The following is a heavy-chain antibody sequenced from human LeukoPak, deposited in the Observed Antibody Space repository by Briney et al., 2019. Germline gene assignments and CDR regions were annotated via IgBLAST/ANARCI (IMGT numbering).Heavy chain of an antibody. D-gene: IGHD3-10*01. V-gene: IGHV1-18*01. CDR2: ISAYNGNT. CDR1: GYTFTSYG. Sequence: ASVKVSCKASGYTFTSYGISRVRQAPGQGLEWMGWISAYNGNTNYAQTLQGRVTMTTDTSTSTAYMELRSLRSDDTAVYYCATRRWFGESYGMDVWGQGTTVAVSS. CDR3: ATRRWFGESYGMDV. J-gene: IGHJ6*02.